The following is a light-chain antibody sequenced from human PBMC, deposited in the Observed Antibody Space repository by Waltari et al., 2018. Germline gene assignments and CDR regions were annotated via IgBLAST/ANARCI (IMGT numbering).Light chain of an antibody. Sequence: QSVLTQPPSVSGAPGQRVTISCTGSWSNIGAGYDVHWYQQLPGKAPTLLVYGDNTRPPGVPDRFFGSKSGTSASLAIPGLQPEDEADYYCQSYDTSLGVVFGGGTKLTVL. J-gene: IGLJ2*01. V-gene: IGLV1-40*01. CDR2: GDN. CDR3: QSYDTSLGVV. CDR1: WSNIGAGYD.